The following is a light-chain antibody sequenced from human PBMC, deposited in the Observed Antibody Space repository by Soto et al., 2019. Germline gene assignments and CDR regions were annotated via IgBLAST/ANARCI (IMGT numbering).Light chain of an antibody. Sequence: DIQMTQSPSSLSASVGDRVTITCQASQDISNYLNWYQQKPGKAPKLLIYDASNLETGVPSRFSGSGSGTDFTLTISRLEPEDFAVYYCQQYGGLPRTFGQGTKVEI. CDR1: QDISNY. CDR3: QQYGGLPRT. CDR2: DAS. J-gene: IGKJ1*01. V-gene: IGKV1-33*01.